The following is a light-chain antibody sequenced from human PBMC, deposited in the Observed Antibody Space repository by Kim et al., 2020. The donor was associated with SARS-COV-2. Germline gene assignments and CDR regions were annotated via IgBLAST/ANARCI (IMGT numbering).Light chain of an antibody. CDR3: HQYGTWPWT. CDR2: GAY. V-gene: IGKV3-15*01. Sequence: SPGERDTLSCWASQRVSGRYLAWYQHKPGQAPRLLIYGAYSRATGVPARFSGSGSGTEFTLTISSLQSDDVALYYCHQYGTWPWTFGQGTKVEIK. J-gene: IGKJ1*01. CDR1: QRVSGRY.